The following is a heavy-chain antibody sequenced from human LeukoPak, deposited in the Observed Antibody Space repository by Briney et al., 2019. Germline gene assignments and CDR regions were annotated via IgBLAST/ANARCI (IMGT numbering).Heavy chain of an antibody. J-gene: IGHJ4*02. CDR3: ARGYGYYYGSGSYYSDY. Sequence: ASVKVSCRASGYTFTSYDINWVRQATGQGLEWMGWMNPNSGNTGYAQKFQGRVTMTRNTSISTAYMELSSLRSEDTAVYYCARGYGYYYGSGSYYSDYWGQGTLVTVSS. D-gene: IGHD3-10*01. CDR2: MNPNSGNT. V-gene: IGHV1-8*01. CDR1: GYTFTSYD.